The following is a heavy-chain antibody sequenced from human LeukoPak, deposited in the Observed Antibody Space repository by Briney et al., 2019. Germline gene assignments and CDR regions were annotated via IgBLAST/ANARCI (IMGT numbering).Heavy chain of an antibody. CDR3: ARGGIIAAAPFDY. Sequence: PGGSLRLSCTASGFTFSSYDMHWVRQAPGKGLEWVADICYDGSNNYYADSVKGRFTISRDNSKNTLYLQMNSLKTEGTAVYYCARGGIIAAAPFDYWGQGTLVTVSS. V-gene: IGHV3-33*01. CDR1: GFTFSSYD. D-gene: IGHD6-13*01. CDR2: ICYDGSNN. J-gene: IGHJ4*02.